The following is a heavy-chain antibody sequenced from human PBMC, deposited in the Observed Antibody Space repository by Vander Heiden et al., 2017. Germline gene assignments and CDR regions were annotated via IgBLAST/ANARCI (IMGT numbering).Heavy chain of an antibody. CDR1: GFTFSSYS. V-gene: IGHV3-21*01. Sequence: PGGSLRLSCAASGFTFSSYSMNWVRQAPGKGLEWVSSISSSSSYIYYADSVKGRFTISRDNAKNSLYLQMNSLRAEDTAEYYCARERGYYDSSGYYSSAFDIWGQGTMVTVSS. CDR3: ARERGYYDSSGYYSSAFDI. D-gene: IGHD3-22*01. CDR2: ISSSSSYI. J-gene: IGHJ3*02.